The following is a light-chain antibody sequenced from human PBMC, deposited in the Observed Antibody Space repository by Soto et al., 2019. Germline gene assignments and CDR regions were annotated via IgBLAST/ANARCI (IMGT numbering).Light chain of an antibody. V-gene: IGKV3-20*01. J-gene: IGKJ4*01. CDR2: GTS. CDR3: QQYGGAPLT. CDR1: QSVGSSY. Sequence: EVVLTQSPGTLSLSPGERATLSCRASQSVGSSYLAWYQQKPGQAPRVLIYGTSSRATGIPDRFSGSGSGTDFTLTISRLEPEDFAVYYCQQYGGAPLTFGGGTKVDIK.